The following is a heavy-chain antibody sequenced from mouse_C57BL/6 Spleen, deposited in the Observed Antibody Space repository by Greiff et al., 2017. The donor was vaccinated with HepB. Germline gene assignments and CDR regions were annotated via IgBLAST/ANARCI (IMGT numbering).Heavy chain of an antibody. CDR1: GFTFSDYG. V-gene: IGHV5-17*01. Sequence: DVHLVESGGGLVKPGGSLKLSCAASGFTFSDYGMHWVRQAPEKGLEWVAYISSGSSTIYYADTVKGRFTISRDNAKNTLFLQMTSLRSEDTAMYYCARWDYPYSAMDYWGQGTSVTVSS. J-gene: IGHJ4*01. CDR2: ISSGSSTI. D-gene: IGHD4-1*01. CDR3: ARWDYPYSAMDY.